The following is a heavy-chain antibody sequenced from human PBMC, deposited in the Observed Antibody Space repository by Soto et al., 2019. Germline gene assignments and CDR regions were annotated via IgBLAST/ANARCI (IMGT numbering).Heavy chain of an antibody. Sequence: QVQLLESGPGLVKPSETLSLTCTVSGGSVSSPTYYWSWIRQPPGKGLEWIGYLYYSGSTNYNPSLKSRLTISIDTSKNHFSLKLNSVTAADTAVYYCARERWDSSGRYGMDVWGQGTTVTVSS. CDR2: LYYSGST. V-gene: IGHV4-61*03. CDR1: GGSVSSPTYY. J-gene: IGHJ6*02. D-gene: IGHD6-19*01. CDR3: ARERWDSSGRYGMDV.